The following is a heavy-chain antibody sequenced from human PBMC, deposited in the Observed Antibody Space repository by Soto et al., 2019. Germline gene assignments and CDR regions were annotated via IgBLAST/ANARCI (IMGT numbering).Heavy chain of an antibody. D-gene: IGHD6-19*01. CDR1: GYTFTIYA. Sequence: GASVKVSCTASGYTFTIYAMHWVRQAPGQRLEWMGWTNAGNGNTKYSQKFQGRVTITRDTSASTAYMELSSLRSEDTAVYYCARAASGWHARSDFDYWGQGTLVTVSS. CDR3: ARAASGWHARSDFDY. J-gene: IGHJ4*02. V-gene: IGHV1-3*01. CDR2: TNAGNGNT.